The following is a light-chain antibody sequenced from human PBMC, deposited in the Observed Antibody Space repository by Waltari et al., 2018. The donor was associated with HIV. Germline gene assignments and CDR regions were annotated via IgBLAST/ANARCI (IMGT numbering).Light chain of an antibody. CDR3: QQSYSVPLT. J-gene: IGKJ4*01. CDR2: GAS. V-gene: IGKV1-39*01. CDR1: QTINNY. Sequence: DIQMTQSPSSLSASVGDRVPITCRTSQTINNYLNWYRQKPGKAPNLLIYGASSLQSGVPSRFSGSGSGTDFTLTISSLQPEDSATYYCQQSYSVPLTFGGGTKVEI.